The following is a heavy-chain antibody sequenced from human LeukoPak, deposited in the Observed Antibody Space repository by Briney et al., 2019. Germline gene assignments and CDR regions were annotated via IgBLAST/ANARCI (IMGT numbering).Heavy chain of an antibody. J-gene: IGHJ6*02. Sequence: GGSLRLSCAASGFTFSSYDMHWVRQATGKGLEWVSAIGTAGDTYYPGSVKGRFTISRENAKNSLYLQMNSLRAGDPAVYYCARGRRIVATPRSYYYYYGMDVWGQGTTVTVSS. D-gene: IGHD5-12*01. CDR2: IGTAGDT. CDR1: GFTFSSYD. V-gene: IGHV3-13*01. CDR3: ARGRRIVATPRSYYYYYGMDV.